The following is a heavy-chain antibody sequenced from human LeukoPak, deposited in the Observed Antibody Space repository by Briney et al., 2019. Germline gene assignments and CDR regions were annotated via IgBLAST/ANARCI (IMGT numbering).Heavy chain of an antibody. CDR3: AKASSRVVTVALAGPPGS. CDR2: ISGNGLST. D-gene: IGHD6-19*01. CDR1: GFTFTNYA. J-gene: IGHJ5*02. Sequence: GGSLRLSCAASGFTFTNYAMNWVRQAPGKGLEWVSAISGNGLSTYYADSVKGRFTISRDNSKNTLYLQMNSLRAEDTAVYYCAKASSRVVTVALAGPPGSWGQGILVTVSS. V-gene: IGHV3-23*01.